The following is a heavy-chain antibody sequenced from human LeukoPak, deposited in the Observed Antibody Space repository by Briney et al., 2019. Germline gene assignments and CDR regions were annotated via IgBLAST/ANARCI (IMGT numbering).Heavy chain of an antibody. V-gene: IGHV3-23*01. D-gene: IGHD5-12*01. CDR1: GFTFSSYA. CDR3: AKSYLRLKYYFDY. J-gene: IGHJ4*02. Sequence: AGGSLRLSCAASGFTFSSYAMSWVRQAPGKGLEWVSGISGSGGSTYYADSVKGRFTISRDNSKNTLYLQMNSLRAEDTAVYYCAKSYLRLKYYFDYWGQGTLVTVSS. CDR2: ISGSGGST.